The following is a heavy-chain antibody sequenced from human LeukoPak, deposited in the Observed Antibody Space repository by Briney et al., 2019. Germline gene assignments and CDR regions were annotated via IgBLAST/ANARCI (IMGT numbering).Heavy chain of an antibody. J-gene: IGHJ3*02. V-gene: IGHV1-8*01. D-gene: IGHD5-24*01. CDR1: GYTFTSYG. CDR2: MNPNSGNT. CDR3: ARAAWLQSLGAFDI. Sequence: ASVKVSCKASGYTFTSYGINWVRQATGQGLEWMGWMNPNSGNTGYAQKFQGRVTIIRDMSTSTVYMELSSLTSDDTAVYYCARAAWLQSLGAFDIWGQGTTVIVSS.